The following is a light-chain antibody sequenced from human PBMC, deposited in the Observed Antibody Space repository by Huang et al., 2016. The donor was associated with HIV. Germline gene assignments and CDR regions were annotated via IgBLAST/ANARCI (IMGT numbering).Light chain of an antibody. CDR3: QQHHSWLT. Sequence: IVLTQSPATLSWYLGERVTLSCRASQSISNHVAWYQQRPGQAPRLLIYDASNRVAGVPARVSGSGSGTDFTLTISSLEPEDFALYYCQQHHSWLTFGGGTKLEVK. J-gene: IGKJ4*01. CDR1: QSISNH. CDR2: DAS. V-gene: IGKV3-11*01.